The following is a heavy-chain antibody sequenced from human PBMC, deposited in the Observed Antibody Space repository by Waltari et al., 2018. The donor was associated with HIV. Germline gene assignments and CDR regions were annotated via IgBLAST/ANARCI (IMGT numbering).Heavy chain of an antibody. CDR2: ISSSSSTI. CDR3: AREVGWYFDY. V-gene: IGHV3-48*01. Sequence: EVQLVESGGGLEQPGGSLRLSCAASGFTFSSYSMNWVRQAPGKGLEWVSYISSSSSTIYYADSVKGRFTISRDNAKNSLYLQMNSLRAEDTAVYYCAREVGWYFDYWGQGTLVTVSS. CDR1: GFTFSSYS. D-gene: IGHD1-26*01. J-gene: IGHJ4*02.